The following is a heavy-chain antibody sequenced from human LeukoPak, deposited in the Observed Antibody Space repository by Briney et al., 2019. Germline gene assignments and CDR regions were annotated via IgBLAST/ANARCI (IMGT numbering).Heavy chain of an antibody. CDR3: VRVPEDSSGWYIVNGMDV. J-gene: IGHJ6*02. CDR2: ISAYNGNT. D-gene: IGHD6-19*01. V-gene: IGHV1-18*01. CDR1: GYTFTSYG. Sequence: ASVEVSCKASGYTFTSYGISWVRQAPGQGLEWMGWISAYNGNTNYAQKLQGRVTMTTDTSTSTAYMELRSLRSDDTAVYYCVRVPEDSSGWYIVNGMDVWGQGITVTVSS.